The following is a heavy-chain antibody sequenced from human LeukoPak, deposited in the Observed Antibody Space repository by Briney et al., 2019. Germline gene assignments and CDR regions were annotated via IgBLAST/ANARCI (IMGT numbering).Heavy chain of an antibody. CDR2: INPNSGGT. D-gene: IGHD6-13*01. V-gene: IGHV1-2*06. CDR1: GYTFIGYY. J-gene: IGHJ4*02. Sequence: ASVKVSCKASGYTFIGYYMHWVRQAPGQGLEWMGRINPNSGGTNYAQKFQGRVTMTRDTSISTAYMELSRLRSDDTAVYYCARGFKGQQLANYFDYWGQGTLVTVSS. CDR3: ARGFKGQQLANYFDY.